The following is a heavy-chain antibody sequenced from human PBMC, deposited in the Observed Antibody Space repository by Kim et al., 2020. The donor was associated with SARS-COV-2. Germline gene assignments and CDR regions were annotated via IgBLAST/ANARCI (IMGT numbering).Heavy chain of an antibody. J-gene: IGHJ4*02. V-gene: IGHV4-4*07. CDR3: ASALGH. Sequence: YTSGGTTYNPSHQSRVTTSVDMSKNQFSLKLSSVTAADTAVYYCASALGHWGQGTLVTVSS. CDR2: YTSGGT. D-gene: IGHD3-16*02.